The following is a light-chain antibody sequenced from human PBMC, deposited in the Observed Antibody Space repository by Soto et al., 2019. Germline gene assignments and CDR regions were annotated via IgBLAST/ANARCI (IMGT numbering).Light chain of an antibody. V-gene: IGKV1-39*01. CDR3: QKTYSTPFT. J-gene: IGKJ3*01. CDR2: AAS. Sequence: DIPMTQSPSSLSASVGDRVTITCRASQSIDSYLNWYQQKPGKAPKLLIYAASSLQSWVPSRFSGSGAGTDFTLTINSLQPEDIATYYCQKTYSTPFTFGPWTKVDIK. CDR1: QSIDSY.